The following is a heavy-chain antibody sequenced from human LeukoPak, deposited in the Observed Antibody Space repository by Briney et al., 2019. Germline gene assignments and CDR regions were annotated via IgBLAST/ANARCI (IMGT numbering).Heavy chain of an antibody. D-gene: IGHD6-13*01. CDR2: ISWNSGSI. CDR3: AKDSSSWYGEGWFDP. Sequence: GGSLRLSCAASGFTFDDYAMPWVRQAPGKGLEWVSGISWNSGSIGYADSVKGRFTISRDNAKNSLYLQMNSLRAEDTALYYCAKDSSSWYGEGWFDPWGQGTLVTVSS. CDR1: GFTFDDYA. J-gene: IGHJ5*02. V-gene: IGHV3-9*01.